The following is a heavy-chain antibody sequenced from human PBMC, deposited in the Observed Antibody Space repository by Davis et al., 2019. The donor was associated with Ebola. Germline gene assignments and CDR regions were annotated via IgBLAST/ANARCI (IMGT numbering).Heavy chain of an antibody. CDR2: IYYSGST. J-gene: IGHJ4*02. D-gene: IGHD1-20*01. Sequence: MPGGSLRLSCTVSGGSISSYYWSWIRQHPGKGLEWIGYIYYSGSTYYNPSLKSRVTISVDTSKNQFSLKLSSVTAADTAVYYCASPLTGEWGQGTLVTVSS. V-gene: IGHV4-59*01. CDR3: ASPLTGE. CDR1: GGSISSYY.